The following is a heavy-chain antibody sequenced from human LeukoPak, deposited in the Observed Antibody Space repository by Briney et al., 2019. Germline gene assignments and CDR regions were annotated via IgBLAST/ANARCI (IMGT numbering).Heavy chain of an antibody. V-gene: IGHV1-8*01. CDR1: GYTFSNFD. J-gene: IGHJ4*02. CDR3: TREIRHQLLSDY. CDR2: MNPESGNT. D-gene: IGHD2-2*01. Sequence: ASVKVSCKASGYTFSNFDINWVRQATGQGPEWMGWMNPESGNTGYAQKFQGRVTMTRDSYKSTAYMELISLRFEDTAIYYCTREIRHQLLSDYWGQGTLVTVSS.